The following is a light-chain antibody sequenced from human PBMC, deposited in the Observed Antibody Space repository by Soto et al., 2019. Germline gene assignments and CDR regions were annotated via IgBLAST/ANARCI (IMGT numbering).Light chain of an antibody. CDR2: GAS. CDR1: QSVSSN. CDR3: QQYNNWPRT. J-gene: IGKJ1*01. Sequence: ELVMTQSPATLSVSPGERATLSCRASQSVSSNLAWYQQKPGQAPRLLIYGASIRATGIPARFSGSGSGTEFTLTISSLQSEDFAVYYCQQYNNWPRTFGQGTKVEIK. V-gene: IGKV3D-15*01.